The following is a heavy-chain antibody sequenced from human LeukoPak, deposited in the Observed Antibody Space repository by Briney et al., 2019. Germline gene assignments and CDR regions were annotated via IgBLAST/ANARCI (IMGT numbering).Heavy chain of an antibody. CDR2: ISDDGNYI. D-gene: IGHD6-13*01. J-gene: IGHJ5*02. Sequence: GGSLRLSCAASGFTFSNFGMNWVRQAPGKGLEWVSSISDDGNYIYYGDSGKGRFTISRDNANNSLDLQMHSLGAEDTAVYYCASDPHSAAANWFDPWGQGTLVTVSS. CDR1: GFTFSNFG. CDR3: ASDPHSAAANWFDP. V-gene: IGHV3-21*01.